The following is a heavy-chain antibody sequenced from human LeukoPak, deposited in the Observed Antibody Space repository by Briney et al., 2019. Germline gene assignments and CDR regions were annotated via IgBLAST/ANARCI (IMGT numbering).Heavy chain of an antibody. V-gene: IGHV3-23*01. CDR2: ISGSGGST. Sequence: GGSLRLSCAASGFTFSSYAMSWVRQAPGKGLEWVSAISGSGGSTYYADSVKGRFTISRDNSKNTLYLQMNSLRAEDTAVSYCGKDSMIVVSVFFAYWGQGTLVTVSS. CDR3: GKDSMIVVSVFFAY. J-gene: IGHJ4*02. D-gene: IGHD3-22*01. CDR1: GFTFSSYA.